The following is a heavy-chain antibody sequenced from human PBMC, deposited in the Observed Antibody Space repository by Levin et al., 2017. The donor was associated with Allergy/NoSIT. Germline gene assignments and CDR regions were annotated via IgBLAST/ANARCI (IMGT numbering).Heavy chain of an antibody. CDR2: ISSSSSYI. D-gene: IGHD3-16*02. Sequence: TGGSLRLSCAASGFTFSSYSMNWVRQAPGKGLEWVSSISSSSSYIYYADSVKGRFTISRDNAKNSLYLQMNSLRAEDTAVYYCARDLLSAGYFDYWGQGTLVTVSS. J-gene: IGHJ4*02. V-gene: IGHV3-21*01. CDR3: ARDLLSAGYFDY. CDR1: GFTFSSYS.